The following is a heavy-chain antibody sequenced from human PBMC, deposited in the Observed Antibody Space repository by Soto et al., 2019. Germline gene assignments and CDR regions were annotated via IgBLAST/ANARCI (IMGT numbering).Heavy chain of an antibody. D-gene: IGHD6-25*01. CDR1: GGSFSGYY. V-gene: IGHV4-34*01. J-gene: IGHJ5*02. CDR3: ARALERNWFDP. Sequence: PSETLSLTCAVYGGSFSGYYWSWIRQPPGKGLEWIGYINYSGSTNYNPSLKSRVTISVDTSKNQFSLKLSSVTAADTAVYYCARALERNWFDPWGQGTLVTVSS. CDR2: INYSGST.